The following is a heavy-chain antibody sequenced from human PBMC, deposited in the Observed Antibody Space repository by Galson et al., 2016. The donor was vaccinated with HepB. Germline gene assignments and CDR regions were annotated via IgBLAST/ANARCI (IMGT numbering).Heavy chain of an antibody. V-gene: IGHV3-72*01. J-gene: IGHJ4*02. D-gene: IGHD3-22*01. CDR1: GFNFNNAW. Sequence: SLRLSCAASGFNFNNAWMTWVRQAPGKGLEWVGRIKNKAKSYATEYAASVKGRFTISRDDSKNSLYLQMNSLNTEDTAVYYGARYSTGYKVFDYWGQGTLVTVSS. CDR3: ARYSTGYKVFDY. CDR2: IKNKAKSYAT.